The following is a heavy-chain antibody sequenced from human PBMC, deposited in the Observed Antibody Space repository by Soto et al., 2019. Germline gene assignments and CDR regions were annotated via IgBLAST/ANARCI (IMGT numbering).Heavy chain of an antibody. CDR1: GGSISSGGYY. CDR3: ARGTVTTTYFDY. J-gene: IGHJ4*02. Sequence: PSETLSLTCTVSGGSISSGGYYWSWIRQHPGKGLEWIGYIYYSGSTYYNPSLKSRVTISVDTSKNQLSLKLSSVTAADTAVYYCARGTVTTTYFDYWGQGTLVTVSS. V-gene: IGHV4-31*03. CDR2: IYYSGST. D-gene: IGHD4-4*01.